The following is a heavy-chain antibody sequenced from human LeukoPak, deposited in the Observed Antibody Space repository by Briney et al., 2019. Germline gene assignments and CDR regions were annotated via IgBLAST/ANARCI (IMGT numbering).Heavy chain of an antibody. V-gene: IGHV4-31*03. CDR1: GGSISSGGYY. J-gene: IGHJ4*02. CDR3: AREPHHILTGYYVDY. CDR2: IYYSGST. D-gene: IGHD3-9*01. Sequence: PSETLSLTCTVSGGSISSGGYYWSWIRQHPGKGLEWIGYIYYSGSTYYNPSLKSRVTISVDTSKNQFSLKLSSVTAADTAVYYCAREPHHILTGYYVDYWGQGTLVTVSS.